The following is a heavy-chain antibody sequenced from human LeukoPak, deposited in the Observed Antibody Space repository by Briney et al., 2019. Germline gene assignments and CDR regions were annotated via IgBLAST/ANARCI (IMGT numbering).Heavy chain of an antibody. D-gene: IGHD4-17*01. CDR3: AKLTLPMMPTVPYYFDY. CDR1: GFTFSSYA. CDR2: ISGSGGST. V-gene: IGHV3-23*01. Sequence: GGSRLLSCAASGFTFSSYAMSWVRPAPGKGLEWVSAISGSGGSTYYADSVKGRFTISRDNSKNTLYLQMNSLRAEDTAVYYCAKLTLPMMPTVPYYFDYWGQGTLVTVSS. J-gene: IGHJ4*02.